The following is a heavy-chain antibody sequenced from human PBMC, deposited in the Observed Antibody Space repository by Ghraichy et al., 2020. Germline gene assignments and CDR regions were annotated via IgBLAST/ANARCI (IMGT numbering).Heavy chain of an antibody. CDR2: ISWDGGST. CDR1: GFTFDDYT. CDR3: AKSLGIYSGYDPFDY. D-gene: IGHD5-12*01. J-gene: IGHJ4*02. V-gene: IGHV3-43*01. Sequence: LSLTCAASGFTFDDYTMHWVRQAPGKGLEWVSLISWDGGSTYYADSVKGRFTISRDNSKNSLYLQMNSLRTEDTALYYCAKSLGIYSGYDPFDYWGQGTLVTVSS.